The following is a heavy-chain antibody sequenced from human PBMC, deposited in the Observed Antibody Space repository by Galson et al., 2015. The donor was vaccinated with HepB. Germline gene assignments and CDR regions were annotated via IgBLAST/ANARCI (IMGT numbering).Heavy chain of an antibody. V-gene: IGHV5-51*01. CDR3: ARGSTVGATQVPFDY. J-gene: IGHJ4*02. D-gene: IGHD1-26*01. CDR1: GFSFSTYW. CDR2: IYPGDSDT. Sequence: QSGAEVKKPGESLKISCKGSGFSFSTYWIGWVRQMPGKGLEWMGIIYPGDSDTRYSPSLQGQVTISADKSISTAYLQWSSLKASDTAMYYCARGSTVGATQVPFDYWGQGTLIIVSS.